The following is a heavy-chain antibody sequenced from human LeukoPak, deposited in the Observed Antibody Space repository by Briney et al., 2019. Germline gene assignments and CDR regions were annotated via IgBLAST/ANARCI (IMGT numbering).Heavy chain of an antibody. V-gene: IGHV1-24*01. CDR2: FDPEDGET. J-gene: IGHJ6*04. Sequence: ASVKVSCKVSGYTLTELSMHWVRQAPGKGLEWMGGFDPEDGETIYAQKFQGRVTTTEDTSTDTAYMELSSLRAEDTAVYYCARDQGVVREMDVWGKGTTVTVSS. CDR1: GYTLTELS. CDR3: ARDQGVVREMDV. D-gene: IGHD3-3*01.